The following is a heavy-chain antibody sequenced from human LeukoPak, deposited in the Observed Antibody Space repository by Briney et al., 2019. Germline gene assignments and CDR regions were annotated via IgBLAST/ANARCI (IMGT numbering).Heavy chain of an antibody. V-gene: IGHV4-39*01. J-gene: IGHJ4*02. CDR1: GGSISSSSYY. Sequence: SETLSLTCTVSGGSISSSSYYWGWIRQPPGKGLEWIGSIYYSGSTYYNPSLKSRVTISVDTSKNQFSLKLSSVTAADTAVFYCAGDGGNGALDYWGQGNLVTVSS. CDR2: IYYSGST. D-gene: IGHD4-23*01. CDR3: AGDGGNGALDY.